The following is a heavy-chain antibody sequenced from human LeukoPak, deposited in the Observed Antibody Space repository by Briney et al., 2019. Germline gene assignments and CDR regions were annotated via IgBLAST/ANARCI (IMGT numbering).Heavy chain of an antibody. J-gene: IGHJ4*02. Sequence: GGSLRLSCAASGFTFSSYAMNWVRQAPGKGLEWVSYIISSGSTIDYADSVKGRFTISRDNAKNSLYLQMNSLRAEDTAVYYCARDSKYPKRHFDYWGQGTLVTVSS. D-gene: IGHD6-25*01. V-gene: IGHV3-48*03. CDR1: GFTFSSYA. CDR3: ARDSKYPKRHFDY. CDR2: IISSGSTI.